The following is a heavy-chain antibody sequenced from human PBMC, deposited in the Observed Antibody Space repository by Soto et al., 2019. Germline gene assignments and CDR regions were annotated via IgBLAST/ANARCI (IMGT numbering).Heavy chain of an antibody. Sequence: QVQLQESGPGLVKPSQTLSLTCTLSGASITSSGYYWSWIRPHPGEGLEWIGYIYYRGTTYYNPSLKSPVTISTDTSKKEFSLTLTSVTAADTAVYYCARATESHYFDYWGRGILVTATS. J-gene: IGHJ4*02. CDR3: ARATESHYFDY. CDR1: GASITSSGYY. CDR2: IYYRGTT. V-gene: IGHV4-31*01.